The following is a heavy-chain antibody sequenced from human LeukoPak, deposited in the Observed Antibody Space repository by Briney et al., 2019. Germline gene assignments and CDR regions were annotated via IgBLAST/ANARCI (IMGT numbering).Heavy chain of an antibody. D-gene: IGHD3-16*02. CDR3: ARVRPAGRGFGGVIDY. CDR2: LYSDGNT. Sequence: GGSLRLSCAVSGFTVSSNYMSWVRQAPGKGLEWVSVLYSDGNTYYADSVKGRFTISRDNSKNTLYLQMNSLRAEDTAVYYCARVRPAGRGFGGVIDYWGQGILVTVSS. J-gene: IGHJ4*02. V-gene: IGHV3-53*01. CDR1: GFTVSSNY.